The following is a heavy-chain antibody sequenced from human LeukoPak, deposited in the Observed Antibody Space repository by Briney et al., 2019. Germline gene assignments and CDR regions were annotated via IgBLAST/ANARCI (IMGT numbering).Heavy chain of an antibody. CDR3: TRDDCSSTSCYIVYYFDY. D-gene: IGHD2-2*02. Sequence: PGGSPRLSCTASGFTFGDYAMSWFRQAPGKGLEWVGFIRSKAYGGTTEYAASVKGRFTISRDDSKSIAYLQMNSLKTEDTAVYYCTRDDCSSTSCYIVYYFDYWGQGTLVTVSS. J-gene: IGHJ4*02. V-gene: IGHV3-49*03. CDR1: GFTFGDYA. CDR2: IRSKAYGGTT.